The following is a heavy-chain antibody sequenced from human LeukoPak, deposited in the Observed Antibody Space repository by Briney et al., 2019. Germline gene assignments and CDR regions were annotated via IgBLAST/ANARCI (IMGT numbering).Heavy chain of an antibody. CDR2: MNPNSGNT. CDR1: GYTFTSYD. D-gene: IGHD2-15*01. CDR3: ARGGDIVVVENFDY. J-gene: IGHJ4*02. V-gene: IGHV1-8*01. Sequence: GASVKVSCKASGYTFTSYDINWVRQATGQGLEWMGWMNPNSGNTGYAQKFQGRVTMTRNTSISTAYMELSSLTSEDTAVYYCARGGDIVVVENFDYWGQGTLVTVSS.